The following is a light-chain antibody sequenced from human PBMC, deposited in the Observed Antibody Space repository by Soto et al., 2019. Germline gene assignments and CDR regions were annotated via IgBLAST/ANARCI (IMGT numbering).Light chain of an antibody. V-gene: IGKV3-11*01. J-gene: IGKJ2*01. CDR3: QQRSNWPPYT. CDR2: DVS. CDR1: QGVSSY. Sequence: EILLTQSPATLSLSPGEIATLSCRASQGVSSYLSWYQQQPGQAPRLLIYDVSNRATGIPARYSGSGSGTDFTLTIRSLDPEDFAVYYCQQRSNWPPYTFGQGTKLEIK.